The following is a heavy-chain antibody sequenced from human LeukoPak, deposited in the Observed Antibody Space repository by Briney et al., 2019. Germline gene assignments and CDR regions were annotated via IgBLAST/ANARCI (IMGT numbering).Heavy chain of an antibody. CDR1: GGSFSGYY. D-gene: IGHD2-2*01. J-gene: IGHJ4*02. CDR3: ARGDCSTNSCSFDY. Sequence: PSETLSLTCTVSGGSFSGYYWSWIRQPAGKGLEWIGRIYYSGSTNYNPSPKSRVTMSVDTSKNQFSLKLSSVTAADTAVYYCARGDCSTNSCSFDYWGQGTLVTVSS. V-gene: IGHV4-4*07. CDR2: IYYSGST.